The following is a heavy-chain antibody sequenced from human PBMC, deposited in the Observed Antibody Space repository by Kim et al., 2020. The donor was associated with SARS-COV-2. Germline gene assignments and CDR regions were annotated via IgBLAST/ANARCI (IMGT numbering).Heavy chain of an antibody. J-gene: IGHJ4*02. D-gene: IGHD7-27*01. CDR2: ISYDGSNK. CDR1: GFTFSSYG. CDR3: AWGAEFDY. Sequence: GGSLRLSCAASGFTFSSYGMHWVRQAPGKGLEWVAVISYDGSNKYYADSVKGRFTISRDNSKNTLYLQMNSLRAEDTAVYYCAWGAEFDYWGQGTLVTVSS. V-gene: IGHV3-30*03.